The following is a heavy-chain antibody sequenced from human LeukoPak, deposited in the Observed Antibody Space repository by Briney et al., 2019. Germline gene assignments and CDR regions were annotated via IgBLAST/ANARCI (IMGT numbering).Heavy chain of an antibody. J-gene: IGHJ4*02. CDR3: AREIDGGFDF. V-gene: IGHV3-23*01. CDR2: ISGSGRST. CDR1: GFTFSNYA. Sequence: GGSPRLSCAASGFTFSNYAMSWVRQAPGKGLEWVSGISGSGRSTYYGDSVKGRFTISRDNSKNTLYLQMNSLRAEDTAVYYCAREIDGGFDFWGQGTLVTVSS. D-gene: IGHD2/OR15-2a*01.